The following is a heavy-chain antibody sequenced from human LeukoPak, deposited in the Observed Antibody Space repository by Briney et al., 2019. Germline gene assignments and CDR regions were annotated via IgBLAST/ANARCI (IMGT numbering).Heavy chain of an antibody. D-gene: IGHD5-12*01. J-gene: IGHJ4*02. CDR1: GYSISIGYY. CDR3: ARENMVATMVDY. V-gene: IGHV4-38-2*02. CDR2: IYHSGST. Sequence: SEALSLTCTVPGYSISIGYYWGWFRQPPGKGREWIGGIYHSGSTYYNPSLKSRVTISVDTSKNHFSLKLTSVTAADTAVYYCARENMVATMVDYWGQGTLVTVSS.